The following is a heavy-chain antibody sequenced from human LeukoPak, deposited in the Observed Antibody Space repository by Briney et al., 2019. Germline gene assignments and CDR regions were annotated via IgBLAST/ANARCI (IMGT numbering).Heavy chain of an antibody. V-gene: IGHV1-18*01. CDR3: GSSSDYYGMDV. Sequence: SVKVSCKASGYTFTSYVISGVRQAPGQGLEWMGWISAYNGNTNYAQKLQGRVTMTTDTSASTAYMELRSLRSDDTAVYYCGSSSDYYGMDVWGQGTTVTVSS. D-gene: IGHD6-6*01. J-gene: IGHJ6*02. CDR2: ISAYNGNT. CDR1: GYTFTSYV.